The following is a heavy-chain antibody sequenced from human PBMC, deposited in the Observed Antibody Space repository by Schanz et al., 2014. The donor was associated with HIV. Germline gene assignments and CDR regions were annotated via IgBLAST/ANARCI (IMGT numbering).Heavy chain of an antibody. J-gene: IGHJ4*02. CDR3: ARDSTMDYFDY. Sequence: QVQLQESGPGLVKPSQTLSLTCTVSGGSISSGAYSWSWIRQPPGKGLEWIGYIYHSGSTYYNPSLKSRVTISVDTSKNQFSLKLSSVTAADTSFYYCARDSTMDYFDYWGQGTLVTVSS. CDR1: GGSISSGAYS. V-gene: IGHV4-30-2*01. CDR2: IYHSGST. D-gene: IGHD3-3*02.